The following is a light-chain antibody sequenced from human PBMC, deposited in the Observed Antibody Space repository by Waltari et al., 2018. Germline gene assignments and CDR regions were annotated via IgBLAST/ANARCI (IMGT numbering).Light chain of an antibody. J-gene: IGLJ2*01. CDR2: DDS. CDR1: QIEATS. V-gene: IGLV3-21*02. Sequence: SYVLTQPHSVSVAPGQTARITCGGDQIEATSVHWYHQKPGQAPGVVVFDDSDRPSGVPERFSGANAGNTATLTISRVEGGDEADYFCQVWDSSGDLLVIFGGGTKLTVL. CDR3: QVWDSSGDLLVI.